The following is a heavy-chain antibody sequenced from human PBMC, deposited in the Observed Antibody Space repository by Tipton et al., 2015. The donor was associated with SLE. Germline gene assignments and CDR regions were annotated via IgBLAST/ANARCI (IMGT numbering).Heavy chain of an antibody. CDR1: GFTLRRYG. J-gene: IGHJ2*01. Sequence: LRLSCAASGFTLRRYGMHWVRQAPRKGLEWVAIIWYEGSNKYYGDSVKGRFTISRDNSKNTLYLQMNNLRAEDTAVYYCAKDRQLDSGDWYFDLWGRGTLITVSS. CDR2: IWYEGSNK. D-gene: IGHD5-24*01. CDR3: AKDRQLDSGDWYFDL. V-gene: IGHV3-30*02.